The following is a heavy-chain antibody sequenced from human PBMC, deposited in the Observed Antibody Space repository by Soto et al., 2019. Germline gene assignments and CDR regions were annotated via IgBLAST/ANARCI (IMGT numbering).Heavy chain of an antibody. CDR1: GFTVSSNY. J-gene: IGHJ4*02. V-gene: IGHV3-53*02. D-gene: IGHD2-8*02. Sequence: EVQLVETGGGLIQPGGSLRVSCAASGFTVSSNYMSWVRQAPGKGLDWVSVIYSGGTTYYAESVKGRFTLSRDNSKNTPHLQMNSPRGEDTAVYFCARETGGRSFGYWGQGTLVTVSS. CDR3: ARETGGRSFGY. CDR2: IYSGGTT.